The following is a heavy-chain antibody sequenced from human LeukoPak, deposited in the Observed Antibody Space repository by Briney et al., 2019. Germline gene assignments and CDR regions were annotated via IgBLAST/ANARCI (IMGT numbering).Heavy chain of an antibody. CDR3: AREIGGYSYGKYYYYMDV. CDR1: GFTLVDIG. Sequence: PGGPLESSVPAPGFTLVDIGRGGVGQAPGKGLDWSLVFIGNGGSTGYADSVKGRFTISRDNAKNSLYLQMNSLRAEDTALYYCAREIGGYSYGKYYYYMDVWGKGTTVTVSS. V-gene: IGHV3-20*03. CDR2: FIGNGGST. D-gene: IGHD5-18*01. J-gene: IGHJ6*03.